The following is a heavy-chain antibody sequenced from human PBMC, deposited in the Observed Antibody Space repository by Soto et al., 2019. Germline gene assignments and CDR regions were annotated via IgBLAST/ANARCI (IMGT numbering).Heavy chain of an antibody. CDR3: ARRFTVVRGVIMAGFDY. CDR2: IYYSGST. Sequence: SETLSLTCTVSGGSISSSSYYWGWIRQPPGKGLEWIGSIYYSGSTYYNPSLKSRVTISVDTSKNQFSLKLSSVTAADTAVYYCARRFTVVRGVIMAGFDYWGLRTLATVSS. CDR1: GGSISSSSYY. V-gene: IGHV4-39*01. D-gene: IGHD3-10*01. J-gene: IGHJ4*02.